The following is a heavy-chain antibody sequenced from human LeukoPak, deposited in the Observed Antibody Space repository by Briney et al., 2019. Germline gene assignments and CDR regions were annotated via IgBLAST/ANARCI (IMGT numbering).Heavy chain of an antibody. CDR1: GFNFSNYA. CDR2: IRYDGSIK. J-gene: IGHJ4*02. Sequence: GGSLRLSCAASGFNFSNYAMHWVRQAPGKGLEWVAFIRYDGSIKHYVDSVKGRFTISRDNSKNTLYLQMNSLRTDDTAVYYCAQDLGLGGYFDYWGQGILVTVSS. CDR3: AQDLGLGGYFDY. V-gene: IGHV3-30*02. D-gene: IGHD6-13*01.